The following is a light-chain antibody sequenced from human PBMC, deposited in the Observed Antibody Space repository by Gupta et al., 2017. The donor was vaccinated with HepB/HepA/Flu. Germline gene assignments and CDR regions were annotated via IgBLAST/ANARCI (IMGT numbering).Light chain of an antibody. V-gene: IGKV3-11*01. J-gene: IGKJ1*01. CDR3: QQRINWPQT. CDR2: DAS. CDR1: HYVGNF. Sequence: EIVLTQSPATLSLSPGERATLSCRASHYVGNFLAWYQQKPGQAPRLLIYDASNRATGIPARFSGSGSGTDFTLTISSLEPEVFAVYSCQQRINWPQTFGQGTKVEIK.